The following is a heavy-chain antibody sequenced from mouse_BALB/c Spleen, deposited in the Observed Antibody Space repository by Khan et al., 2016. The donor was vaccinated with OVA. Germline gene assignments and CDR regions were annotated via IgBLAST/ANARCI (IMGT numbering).Heavy chain of an antibody. D-gene: IGHD2-1*01. CDR1: GLSLTNYG. CDR3: AIIYYGNDWFAY. CDR2: IWGDGST. V-gene: IGHV2-3*01. Sequence: VQLQESGPGLVAPSQSLSIRCTVSGLSLTNYGVSWVRQPPGKGLEWLGVIWGDGSTNYHSVLKSRLTITKDNSKSQVFVKLNSLQPDDTATYFCAIIYYGNDWFAYWGQGTLVTVSA. J-gene: IGHJ3*01.